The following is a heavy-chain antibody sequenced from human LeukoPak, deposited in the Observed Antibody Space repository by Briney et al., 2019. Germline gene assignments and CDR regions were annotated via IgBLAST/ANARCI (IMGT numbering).Heavy chain of an antibody. V-gene: IGHV4-59*01. CDR1: GGSISSYY. CDR2: IYYSGST. D-gene: IGHD3-22*01. Sequence: PSETLSLTCTVSGGSISSYYWSWIREPPGKGLGWIGYIYYSGSTNYNPSLKSRVTISVDTSKNQFSLKLSSVTAADTAVYYCSLRLVDSSCYYSDCRGQGTLVTVSS. J-gene: IGHJ4*02. CDR3: SLRLVDSSCYYSDC.